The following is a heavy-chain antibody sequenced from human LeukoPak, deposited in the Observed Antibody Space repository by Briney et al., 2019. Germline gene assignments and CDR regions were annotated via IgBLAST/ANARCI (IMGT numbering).Heavy chain of an antibody. CDR3: ARDTPGGYCTSTSCYQYYGMDV. V-gene: IGHV3-21*01. D-gene: IGHD2-2*01. CDR1: GFTFNTYS. CDR2: ISSTSHYI. J-gene: IGHJ6*04. Sequence: PGGSLRLSCVASGFTFNTYSMNWVRQAPGKGLEWVSSISSTSHYIFYADSVRGRFTISRDNAKNSLYLQMSSLRAEDTAVYYCARDTPGGYCTSTSCYQYYGMDVWGKGTTVTVSS.